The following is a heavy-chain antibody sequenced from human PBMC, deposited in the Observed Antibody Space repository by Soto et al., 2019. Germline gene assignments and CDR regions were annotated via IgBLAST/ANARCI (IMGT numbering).Heavy chain of an antibody. J-gene: IGHJ4*02. CDR1: GFTFDNYP. D-gene: IGHD3-22*01. V-gene: IGHV3-30-3*01. Sequence: GGSLRLSCAASGFTFDNYPLHWVRQAPGKGLEWVAVISYDGNNKYAASVKGRFTTSRDDSKNSVYLQMNSLKTEDTAVYYCVRTTYFSDSSGYTRCFDYWGQGTLVTVSS. CDR3: VRTTYFSDSSGYTRCFDY. CDR2: ISYDGNNK.